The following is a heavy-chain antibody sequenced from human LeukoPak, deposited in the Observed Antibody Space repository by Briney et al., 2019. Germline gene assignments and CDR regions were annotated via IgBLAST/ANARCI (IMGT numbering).Heavy chain of an antibody. V-gene: IGHV4-38-2*02. J-gene: IGHJ4*02. Sequence: SETLSLTCTVSGYSISSGYYWGWIRQPPGKGLEWIGSFYHSGSTFYNPSLKSRVTMSVDTSKNQFSLKLISVTAADTAVYYCARYSNHVDYFDSWGQGTLVTVSS. CDR2: FYHSGST. D-gene: IGHD4-11*01. CDR3: ARYSNHVDYFDS. CDR1: GYSISSGYY.